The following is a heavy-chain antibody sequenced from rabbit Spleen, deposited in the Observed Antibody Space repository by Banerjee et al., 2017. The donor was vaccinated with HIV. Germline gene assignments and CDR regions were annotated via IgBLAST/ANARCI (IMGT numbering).Heavy chain of an antibody. CDR3: ARESIYNGDGDDKGFNL. CDR2: IAGSSSGFT. CDR1: GFSFTSNDY. Sequence: QSLEESGGDLVKPGASLTLTCTASGFSFTSNDYICWVRQAPGKGLEWISCIAGSSSGFTYSATWAKGRFTVSKTSSTTVTLQMTSLTVADTATYFCARESIYNGDGDDKGFNLWGQGTLVTVS. V-gene: IGHV1S40*01. D-gene: IGHD2-1*01. J-gene: IGHJ4*01.